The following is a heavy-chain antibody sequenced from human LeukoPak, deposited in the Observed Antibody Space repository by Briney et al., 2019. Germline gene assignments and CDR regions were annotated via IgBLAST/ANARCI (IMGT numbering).Heavy chain of an antibody. Sequence: GGSLRLSCAASGFTFSSYSMNWVRQAPGKGLEWVSSISSSSSYIYYADSVKGRFTISRDNAKNSLYLQMNSLRAEDTAVYYCARVPGRGFGSSADYWGQGMLVTVSS. V-gene: IGHV3-21*01. CDR1: GFTFSSYS. J-gene: IGHJ4*02. D-gene: IGHD6-6*01. CDR2: ISSSSSYI. CDR3: ARVPGRGFGSSADY.